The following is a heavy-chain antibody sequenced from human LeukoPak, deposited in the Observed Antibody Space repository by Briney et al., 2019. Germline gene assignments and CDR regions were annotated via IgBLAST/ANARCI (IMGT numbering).Heavy chain of an antibody. CDR1: GGSFSGYY. J-gene: IGHJ4*02. CDR3: ARGRIAARPVDY. V-gene: IGHV4-34*01. D-gene: IGHD6-6*01. CDR2: INHSGST. Sequence: SETLSLTCAVYGGSFSGYYWSWIRQPPGKGLEWIGEINHSGSTNYNPSLKSRVTISVDTPKNQFSLKLSSVTAADTAVYYCARGRIAARPVDYWGQGTLVTVSS.